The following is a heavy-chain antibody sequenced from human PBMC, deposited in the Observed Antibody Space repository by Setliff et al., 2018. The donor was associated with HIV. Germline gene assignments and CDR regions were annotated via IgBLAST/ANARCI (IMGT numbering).Heavy chain of an antibody. CDR3: ARGYGAAGGGY. J-gene: IGHJ4*02. CDR1: GGSISSYY. CDR2: IYYSGST. Sequence: PSETLSLTCKVSGGSISSYYWSWIRQPPGKGLEWIGYIYYSGSTNYNPSLRSRVTISVDTSKNLFSLKLSSVTAADTAVYYCARGYGAAGGGYWGQGTPVTVSS. D-gene: IGHD6-25*01. V-gene: IGHV4-59*08.